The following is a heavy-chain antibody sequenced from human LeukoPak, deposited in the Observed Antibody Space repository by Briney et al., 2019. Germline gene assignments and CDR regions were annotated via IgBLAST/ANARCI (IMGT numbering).Heavy chain of an antibody. CDR3: AGSSTSFYYYYYYMDV. CDR1: GDSISSSSSY. D-gene: IGHD2-2*01. J-gene: IGHJ6*03. CDR2: IYYSGST. Sequence: SETLSLTCTVSGDSISSSSSYWGWIRQPPGKGLEWIGSIYYSGSTYYNTSLKSRVTISVDTSKNQFSLKLSSVTAADTAVYYCAGSSTSFYYYYYYMDVWGKGTTVTVSS. V-gene: IGHV4-39*07.